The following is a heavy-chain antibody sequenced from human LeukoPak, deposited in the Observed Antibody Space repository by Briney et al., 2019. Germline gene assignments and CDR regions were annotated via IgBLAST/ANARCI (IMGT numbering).Heavy chain of an antibody. D-gene: IGHD6-19*01. J-gene: IGHJ4*02. Sequence: GGSLRLSCAVSGFSFGSYSMNWVRQAPGKGLEWVSSITSSGSYIHYADSVKGRFTISRDNAKNSLYLQMNSLRAEDTAVYYCARGRSGWYYFDYWGQGTLVTVSS. CDR3: ARGRSGWYYFDY. CDR2: ITSSGSYI. V-gene: IGHV3-21*01. CDR1: GFSFGSYS.